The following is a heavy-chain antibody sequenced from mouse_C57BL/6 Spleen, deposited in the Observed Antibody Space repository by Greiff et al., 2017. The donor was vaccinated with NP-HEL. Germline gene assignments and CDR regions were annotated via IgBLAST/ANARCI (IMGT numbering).Heavy chain of an antibody. V-gene: IGHV1-64*01. Sequence: QVQLQQSGAELVKPGASVKLSCKASGYTFTSYWMHWVKQRPGQGLEWIGMIHPNSGSTNYNEKFKSKATLTVDKSSSTAYMQLSSLTSEDSAVYYCFYGYGETVDYWGQGTTLTVSS. J-gene: IGHJ2*01. CDR3: FYGYGETVDY. D-gene: IGHD2-2*01. CDR2: IHPNSGST. CDR1: GYTFTSYW.